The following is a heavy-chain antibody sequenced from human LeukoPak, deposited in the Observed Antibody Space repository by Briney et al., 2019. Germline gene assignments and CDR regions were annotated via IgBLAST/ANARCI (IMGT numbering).Heavy chain of an antibody. Sequence: SETLSLTCTISGGSITGYYWSWIRQPPGKGLEWIGYIYYSGSTNYNPSLKSRVTISVDTSKNQFSLKLNSVTAADTAVYYCARGGGSYDFDYWGQGTLVTVSS. V-gene: IGHV4-59*01. J-gene: IGHJ4*02. CDR2: IYYSGST. CDR1: GGSITGYY. CDR3: ARGGGSYDFDY. D-gene: IGHD1-26*01.